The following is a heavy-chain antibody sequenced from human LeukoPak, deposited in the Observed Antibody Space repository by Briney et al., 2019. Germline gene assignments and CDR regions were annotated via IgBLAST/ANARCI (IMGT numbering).Heavy chain of an antibody. Sequence: GGSLRLSCAASGFTFTRYWMTWVRHAPGKGLEWVANIKHDGSERDYVDSVKGRFTISRDNAKNSVYLQMNSLRAEDTAVSYCARGHSSGWYDQYYFDHWGQGTPVTVSS. V-gene: IGHV3-7*01. D-gene: IGHD6-19*01. CDR1: GFTFTRYW. J-gene: IGHJ4*02. CDR3: ARGHSSGWYDQYYFDH. CDR2: IKHDGSER.